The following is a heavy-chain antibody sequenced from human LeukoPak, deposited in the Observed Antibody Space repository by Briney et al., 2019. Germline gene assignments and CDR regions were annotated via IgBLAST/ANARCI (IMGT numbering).Heavy chain of an antibody. D-gene: IGHD5-18*01. CDR1: GDSVFSNSS. Sequence: SQTLSLTCAISGDSVFSNSSWNWIRQSPSRGLEWLGRTYYRSNWYNDYVLSVKSRININPDTSKNQFSLQLNSVTPEDTAVYYCARGGQGDGYSADEAFDVWGQRTMVTVS. CDR2: TYYRSNWYN. V-gene: IGHV6-1*01. J-gene: IGHJ3*01. CDR3: ARGGQGDGYSADEAFDV.